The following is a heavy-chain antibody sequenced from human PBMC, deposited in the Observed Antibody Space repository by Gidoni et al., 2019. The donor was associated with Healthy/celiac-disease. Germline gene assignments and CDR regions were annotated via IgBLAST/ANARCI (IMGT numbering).Heavy chain of an antibody. J-gene: IGHJ4*02. CDR2: IYYSGST. CDR1: GGSISSYY. D-gene: IGHD2-2*01. V-gene: IGHV4-59*01. Sequence: QVQLQESGPGLVKPSETLSLTCTVSGGSISSYYWSWIRQPPGKGLEWIGYIYYSGSTNCNPSLKSRVTISVDTSKNQFSLKLSSVTAADTAVYYCARGWRYCSSTSCYVLDYWGQGTLVTVSS. CDR3: ARGWRYCSSTSCYVLDY.